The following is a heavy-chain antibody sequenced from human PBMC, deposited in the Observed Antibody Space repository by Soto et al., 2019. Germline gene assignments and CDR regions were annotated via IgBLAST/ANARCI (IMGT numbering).Heavy chain of an antibody. Sequence: ASVKVSCKASGYTFTSYDINWLRQATGQGLEWMGCMNPNSGNTGYAQKFQGRVTMTSNTSIIKSYMYLSSLRSEDTAVYYCEITLRFLEWLSPTGSFDYGGQGTLVTVS. CDR3: EITLRFLEWLSPTGSFDY. D-gene: IGHD3-3*01. CDR2: MNPNSGNT. J-gene: IGHJ4*02. V-gene: IGHV1-8*01. CDR1: GYTFTSYD.